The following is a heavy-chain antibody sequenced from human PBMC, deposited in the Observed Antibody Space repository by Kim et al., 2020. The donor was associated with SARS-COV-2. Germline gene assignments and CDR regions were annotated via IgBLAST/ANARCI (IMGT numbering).Heavy chain of an antibody. D-gene: IGHD4-17*01. CDR1: GGSFSGYY. J-gene: IGHJ5*02. Sequence: SETLSLTCAVYGGSFSGYYWSWIRQPPGKGLEWIGEINHSGSTNYNPSLKSRVTISVDTSKNQFSLKLSSVTAADTAVYYCARGMPTVTTRGGFDPWGQGTLVTVSS. CDR3: ARGMPTVTTRGGFDP. CDR2: INHSGST. V-gene: IGHV4-34*01.